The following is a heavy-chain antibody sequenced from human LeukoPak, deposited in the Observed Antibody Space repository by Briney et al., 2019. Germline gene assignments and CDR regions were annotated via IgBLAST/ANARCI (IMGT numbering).Heavy chain of an antibody. Sequence: SETLSLTCTVSGGSISSYYWSWIRQPPGKGLEWIGYIYYSGSTNYNPSLKSRVTISVDTSKNQFSLKLNSGTAADTAVYYCARHKFVDYGDYDYYYGMDVWGQGTTVTVSS. CDR1: GGSISSYY. V-gene: IGHV4-59*08. CDR3: ARHKFVDYGDYDYYYGMDV. CDR2: IYYSGST. J-gene: IGHJ6*02. D-gene: IGHD4-17*01.